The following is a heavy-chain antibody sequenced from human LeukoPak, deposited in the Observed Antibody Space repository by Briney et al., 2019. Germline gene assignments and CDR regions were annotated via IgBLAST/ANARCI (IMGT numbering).Heavy chain of an antibody. Sequence: PGGSLRLSCAASGFTFSSHWMSWVRQAPGKGLEWVANIKQDGSEKYYVDSVGGRFTISRDNAKNSLSLQMNSLRAEDTAVNFCARDFGPHDYWGQGTLVTVSS. V-gene: IGHV3-7*05. CDR1: GFTFSSHW. D-gene: IGHD3-10*01. CDR2: IKQDGSEK. CDR3: ARDFGPHDY. J-gene: IGHJ4*02.